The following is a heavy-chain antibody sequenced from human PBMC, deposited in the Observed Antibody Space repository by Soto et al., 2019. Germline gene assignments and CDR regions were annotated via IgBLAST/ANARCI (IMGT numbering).Heavy chain of an antibody. CDR1: GFTFDDYA. CDR2: ISWNSGSI. V-gene: IGHV3-9*01. J-gene: IGHJ4*02. CDR3: AKVGCSSTSCYALDY. Sequence: EVQLVESGGGLVQPGRSLRLSCAASGFTFDDYAMHWVRQAPGKGLEWVSGISWNSGSIGYADSVKGRFTISRDNAKNSLYLQMNSLRAEDTALYYCAKVGCSSTSCYALDYWGQGTLATVSS. D-gene: IGHD2-2*01.